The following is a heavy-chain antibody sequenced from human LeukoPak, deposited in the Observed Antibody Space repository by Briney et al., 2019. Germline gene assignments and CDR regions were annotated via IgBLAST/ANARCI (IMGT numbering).Heavy chain of an antibody. CDR1: GFTFSSYA. J-gene: IGHJ4*02. CDR2: ISVIGGNT. D-gene: IGHD3-3*01. V-gene: IGHV3-23*01. Sequence: GGSLRLSCAASGFTFSSYAMSWVRQAPGKGLEWVSAISVIGGNTYYAHSVKGRFTISRDNSKNTLYLQMNSLRAEDKAVYYCAKDPGADFWSGYYDYWGQGTMVSVSS. CDR3: AKDPGADFWSGYYDY.